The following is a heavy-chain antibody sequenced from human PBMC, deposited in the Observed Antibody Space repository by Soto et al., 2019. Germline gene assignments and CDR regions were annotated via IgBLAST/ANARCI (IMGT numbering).Heavy chain of an antibody. J-gene: IGHJ5*02. D-gene: IGHD6-13*01. CDR2: IIPIFGTA. CDR1: GGTFSSYA. CDR3: ARKYSSSWPRAGWFDP. V-gene: IGHV1-69*13. Sequence: SVKVSCKASGGTFSSYAISWVRQAPGQGLEWMGGIIPIFGTANYAQKFQGRVTITADESTTTAYMELSSLRSEDTAVYYCARKYSSSWPRAGWFDPWGQGTLVTVSS.